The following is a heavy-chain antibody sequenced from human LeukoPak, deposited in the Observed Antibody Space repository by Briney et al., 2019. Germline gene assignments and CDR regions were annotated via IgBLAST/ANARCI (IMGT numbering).Heavy chain of an antibody. CDR1: GFTFSSHA. Sequence: GRSLRLSCAVSGFTFSSHAMTWVRQAPGKGLEWVSGISIGGDITYYADSVQGRFIISRDNSKNTVYLQMNSLRVEDTAVYYCANEEVPNDYWGQGTLVTVSS. CDR2: ISIGGDIT. V-gene: IGHV3-23*01. D-gene: IGHD4/OR15-4a*01. CDR3: ANEEVPNDY. J-gene: IGHJ4*02.